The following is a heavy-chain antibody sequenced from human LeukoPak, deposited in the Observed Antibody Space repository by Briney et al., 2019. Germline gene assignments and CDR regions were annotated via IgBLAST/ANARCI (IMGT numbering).Heavy chain of an antibody. CDR3: AKVHVTGTYSQWYFDL. CDR1: GFTFTSYA. CDR2: ISGSGDRT. D-gene: IGHD1-1*01. J-gene: IGHJ2*01. V-gene: IGHV3-23*01. Sequence: GGSLRLSCAASGFTFTSYAMTWVREAPGKGLEWVSVISGSGDRTYYADSVKGRFTISRDNSKNTLYLQMNSLRAEDTAVYYCAKVHVTGTYSQWYFDLWGRGTLVTVSS.